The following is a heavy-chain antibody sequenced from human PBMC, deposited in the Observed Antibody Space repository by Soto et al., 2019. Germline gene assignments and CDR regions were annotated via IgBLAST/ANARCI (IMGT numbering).Heavy chain of an antibody. J-gene: IGHJ5*02. CDR1: GYTFTSYG. D-gene: IGHD2-15*01. CDR2: ISAYNGNT. Sequence: ASVKVSCKASGYTFTSYGISWVRQAPGQGLEWMGWISAYNGNTNYAQKLRGRVTMTTDTSTSTAYMELRSLRSDDTAVYYCAVMGDCRGGSCSLTFVDPGGKETLVTVPS. V-gene: IGHV1-18*01. CDR3: AVMGDCRGGSCSLTFVDP.